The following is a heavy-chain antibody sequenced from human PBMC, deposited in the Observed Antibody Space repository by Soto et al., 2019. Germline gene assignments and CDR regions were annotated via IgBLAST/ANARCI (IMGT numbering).Heavy chain of an antibody. V-gene: IGHV3-49*04. CDR2: IRSKAYGGTT. CDR3: TTGTGDTAMVDY. J-gene: IGHJ4*02. Sequence: GGSLRLSCTASGFTFGDYAMSWVRQAPGKGLEWVGFIRSKAYGGTTEYAASVKGRFTISRDDSKSIAYLQMNSLKTEDAAVYYCTTGTGDTAMVDYWGQGTLVTVSS. D-gene: IGHD5-18*01. CDR1: GFTFGDYA.